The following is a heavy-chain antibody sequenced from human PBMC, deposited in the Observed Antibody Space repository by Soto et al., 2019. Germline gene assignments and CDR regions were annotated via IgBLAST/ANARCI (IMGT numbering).Heavy chain of an antibody. V-gene: IGHV1-69*13. D-gene: IGHD4-17*01. CDR3: ARDYGDYEARWFDP. CDR2: IIPIFGTA. CDR1: GGTFSSYA. J-gene: IGHJ5*02. Sequence: SVKVSCKASGGTFSSYAISWVRQAPGQGLEWMGGIIPIFGTANYAQKFQGRVTITADESTSTAYMELSSLRSEGTAVYYCARDYGDYEARWFDPWGQGTLVTVSS.